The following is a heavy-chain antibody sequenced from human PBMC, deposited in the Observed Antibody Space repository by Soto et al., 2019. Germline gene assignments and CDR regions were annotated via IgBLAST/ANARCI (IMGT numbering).Heavy chain of an antibody. J-gene: IGHJ5*02. V-gene: IGHV4-4*07. D-gene: IGHD3-22*01. Sequence: PSETLSLTCTVSNASLSSFYWSWVRQPAGKGLEWIGRIHTRGIINYHPSLTGRVIMSVDTSKNQFFLRLSSVTAADTGVYYCARGKNARSGYCDVAWGKGIQVTVSS. CDR3: ARGKNARSGYCDVA. CDR2: IHTRGII. CDR1: NASLSSFY.